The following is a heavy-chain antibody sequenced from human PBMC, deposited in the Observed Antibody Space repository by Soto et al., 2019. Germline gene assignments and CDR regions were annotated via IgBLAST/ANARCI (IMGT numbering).Heavy chain of an antibody. D-gene: IGHD6-19*01. CDR3: ARPLVAPVAGPSYYGMEV. CDR1: GFTFNSYG. Sequence: QIQLVESGGGVVQPGRSLRLSCTASGFTFNSYGFNWVRQAPGKGLEWVAVIWYDGNTKYYADSVKGRFTISRDNLSSTVYLQMNSLTAEDTAVYYCARPLVAPVAGPSYYGMEVWGQGTTVTVSS. J-gene: IGHJ6*02. CDR2: IWYDGNTK. V-gene: IGHV3-33*01.